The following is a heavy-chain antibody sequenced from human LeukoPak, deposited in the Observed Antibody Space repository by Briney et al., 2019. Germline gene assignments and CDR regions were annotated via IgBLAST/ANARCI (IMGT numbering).Heavy chain of an antibody. V-gene: IGHV4-38-2*02. J-gene: IGHJ4*02. D-gene: IGHD6-6*01. CDR2: IYHSGST. Sequence: SETLSLTCTVSGYSISSGSYWGWIRQPPGKGLEWIGSIYHSGSTYYNPSLKSRVTISVDTSKNQFSLKLSSVTAADTAVYYCARVRGLSSSFLFDYWGQGTLVTVSS. CDR3: ARVRGLSSSFLFDY. CDR1: GYSISSGSY.